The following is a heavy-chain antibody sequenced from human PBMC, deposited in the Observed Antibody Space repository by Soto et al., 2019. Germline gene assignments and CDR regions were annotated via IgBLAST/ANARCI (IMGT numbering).Heavy chain of an antibody. CDR1: GYTFTTFG. J-gene: IGHJ4*02. D-gene: IGHD2-15*01. V-gene: IGHV1-18*01. CDR3: ASDPSVYCSGGSCPSHFDS. CDR2: ISANIGNT. Sequence: QVQLVQSGAEVKKPGASVKVSCKTSGYTFTTFGITWVRQAPGHGLEWMGWISANIGNTNYAQKLQGRVTMTIDTSMSTASSVLRSLRSDDTAVYYCASDPSVYCSGGSCPSHFDSWGQGTLVTVSS.